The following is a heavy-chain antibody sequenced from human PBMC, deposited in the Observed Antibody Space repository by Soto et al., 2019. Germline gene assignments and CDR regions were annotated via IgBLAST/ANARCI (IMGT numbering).Heavy chain of an antibody. D-gene: IGHD6-19*01. CDR2: ISWNSGSI. Sequence: EVQLVESGGGLVQPGRSLRLSCAASGFTFDDYAMHWVRQAPGKGLEWVSGISWNSGSIGYADSVKGRFTISRDNAXNXXYLQMNRLRAEDTALYYCAKDISIAVAGSLGNFDYWGQGTLVTVSS. J-gene: IGHJ4*02. V-gene: IGHV3-9*01. CDR1: GFTFDDYA. CDR3: AKDISIAVAGSLGNFDY.